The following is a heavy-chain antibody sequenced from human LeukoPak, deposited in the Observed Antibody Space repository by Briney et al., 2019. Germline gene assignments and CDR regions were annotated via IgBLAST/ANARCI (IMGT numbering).Heavy chain of an antibody. J-gene: IGHJ4*02. CDR2: IYHSGST. Sequence: KASQTLSLTCAVSGGSISSGGYSWSWIRQPPGKGLEWIGYIYHSGSTYYNPSLKSRVTISVDTSKNQFSLKLSSVTAADTAVYYCARHTDGYSSSWHNSYFDYWGQGTLVTVSS. V-gene: IGHV4-30-2*03. CDR1: GGSISSGGYS. D-gene: IGHD6-13*01. CDR3: ARHTDGYSSSWHNSYFDY.